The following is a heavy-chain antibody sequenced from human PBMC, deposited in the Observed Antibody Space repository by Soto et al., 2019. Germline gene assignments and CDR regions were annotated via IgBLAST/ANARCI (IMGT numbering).Heavy chain of an antibody. CDR2: IGTAGDT. J-gene: IGHJ4*01. V-gene: IGHV3-13*01. CDR1: GFTFSSYD. Sequence: PGGSLRLSCAASGFTFSSYDMHWVRQATGKGLEWVSAIGTAGDTYYPGSVKGRFTISRENAKNSLYLQMNSLRAGDTAVYYCARGGYYGDYEHFDYRGQGTLVTVSS. CDR3: ARGGYYGDYEHFDY. D-gene: IGHD4-17*01.